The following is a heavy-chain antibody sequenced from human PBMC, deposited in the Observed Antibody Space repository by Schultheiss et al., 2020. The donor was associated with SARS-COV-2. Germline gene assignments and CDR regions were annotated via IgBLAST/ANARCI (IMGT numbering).Heavy chain of an antibody. Sequence: ASVKVSCKASGYTFTSYAMNWVRQAPGQGLEWMGWINPNSGGTNYAQKFQGRVTMTRDTSISTAYMELSRLSADDTAVYYCARFRRSVAARHEAGWFDPWGQGTLVTVSS. CDR3: ARFRRSVAARHEAGWFDP. CDR1: GYTFTSYA. V-gene: IGHV1-2*02. CDR2: INPNSGGT. D-gene: IGHD6-6*01. J-gene: IGHJ5*02.